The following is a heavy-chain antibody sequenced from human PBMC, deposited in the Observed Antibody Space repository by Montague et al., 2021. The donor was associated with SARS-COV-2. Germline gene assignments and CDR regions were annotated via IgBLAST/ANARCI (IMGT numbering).Heavy chain of an antibody. D-gene: IGHD3-10*01. Sequence: SLRLSCAASGFTFSDYYMSWIRQAPGKGLEWLSYIAISGTTIYYADSVKARVTISRDDAENSLYLQMNSPRAEDTAVYYCARGRGSYYVPYYYYYAMDVWGQGTTVTVSS. CDR1: GFTFSDYY. J-gene: IGHJ6*02. CDR3: ARGRGSYYVPYYYYYAMDV. V-gene: IGHV3-11*01. CDR2: IAISGTTI.